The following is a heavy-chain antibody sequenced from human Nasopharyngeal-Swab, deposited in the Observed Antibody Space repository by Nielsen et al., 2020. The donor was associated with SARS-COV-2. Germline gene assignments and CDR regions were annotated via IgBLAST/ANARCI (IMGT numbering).Heavy chain of an antibody. CDR1: GFTFSSYG. V-gene: IGHV3-30*03. Sequence: GGSLRLSCAASGFTFSSYGMHWVRQAPGKGLEWVAVISYDGSNKYYADSVKGRFTISRDNSKNTLYLQMNSLRAEDTAVHYCARGHNTYCGGDCYSLAPDYWGQGTLVTVSS. D-gene: IGHD2-21*02. CDR2: ISYDGSNK. CDR3: ARGHNTYCGGDCYSLAPDY. J-gene: IGHJ4*02.